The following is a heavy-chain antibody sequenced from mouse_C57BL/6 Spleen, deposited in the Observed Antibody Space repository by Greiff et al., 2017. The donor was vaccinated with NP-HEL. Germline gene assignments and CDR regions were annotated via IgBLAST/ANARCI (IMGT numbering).Heavy chain of an antibody. D-gene: IGHD1-1*01. CDR2: INPNYGTT. CDR3: ASVITTVGYFDY. Sequence: EVQLQQSGPELVKPGASVKISCKASGYSFTDYNMNWVKQSHGQSLEWIGVINPNYGTTSYNQKFKGKATLTVDQSSNTAYMQLNSLTSEDSAVYYCASVITTVGYFDYWGQGTTLTVSS. J-gene: IGHJ2*01. CDR1: GYSFTDYN. V-gene: IGHV1-39*01.